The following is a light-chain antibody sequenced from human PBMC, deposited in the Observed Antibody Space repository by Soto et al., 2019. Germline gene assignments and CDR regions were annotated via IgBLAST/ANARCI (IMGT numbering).Light chain of an antibody. CDR3: QQSYSTPIP. V-gene: IGKV1-33*01. Sequence: DIHVTQSPSSLSASVGDRVTITCQASDDIINSLNWYQQKPGKAPKLLIHDASILQTGVPSRFSGSGSGTDFTFTITSLQPEDIATYYCQQSYSTPIPFGQGTRLAVK. CDR2: DAS. CDR1: DDIINS. J-gene: IGKJ5*01.